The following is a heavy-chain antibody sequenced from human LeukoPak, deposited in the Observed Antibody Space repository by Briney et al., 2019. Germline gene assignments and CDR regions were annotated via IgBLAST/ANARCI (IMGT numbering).Heavy chain of an antibody. J-gene: IGHJ3*02. CDR3: ARDDRGKDI. CDR2: INHSGST. CDR1: GGSFSGYY. Sequence: SETLSLTCAVYGGSFSGYYWSWIRQPPGKGLEWIGEINHSGSTNYNPSLKSRVTISVDTSKNQFSLKLSSVTAADTAVYYCARDDRGKDIWGQGTMVTVSS. D-gene: IGHD3-10*01. V-gene: IGHV4-34*01.